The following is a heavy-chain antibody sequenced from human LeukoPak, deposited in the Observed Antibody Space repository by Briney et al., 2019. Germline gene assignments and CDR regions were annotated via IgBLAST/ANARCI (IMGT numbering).Heavy chain of an antibody. CDR2: INADNGNT. CDR3: ARESEQQLSGQSFDY. V-gene: IGHV1-3*01. D-gene: IGHD6-13*01. J-gene: IGHJ4*02. CDR1: GYTFTSYA. Sequence: ASVKVSCKASGYTFTSYAMHWVRQAPGQTFEWMGWINADNGNTKYSQKFQGRVTITRDTSASTAYMELSSLRSEDTAVYYCARESEQQLSGQSFDYWGQGTLVTVSS.